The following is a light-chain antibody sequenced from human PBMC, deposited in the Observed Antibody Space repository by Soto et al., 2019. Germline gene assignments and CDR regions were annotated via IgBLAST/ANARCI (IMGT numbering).Light chain of an antibody. CDR2: KAS. CDR3: QQYNSYSPWT. V-gene: IGKV1-5*03. CDR1: QSISNW. J-gene: IGKJ1*01. Sequence: DIQMTQSPSTLSASVGDRVTITCRASQSISNWLAWYQQKPGKAPKLLIYKASSLESGVPSRFSGSGSGTEFTLTISSLQPDDFATYYCQQYNSYSPWTFGRGTKVEIK.